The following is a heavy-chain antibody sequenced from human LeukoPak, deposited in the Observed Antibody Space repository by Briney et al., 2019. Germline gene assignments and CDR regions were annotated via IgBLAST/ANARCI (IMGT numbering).Heavy chain of an antibody. V-gene: IGHV3-74*01. Sequence: GGSLRLSCAASGFTFSSYWMHWVRQAPGKGLVWVSGMNSDGSRTSYADSVKGRFTISRDNSKNSLYLQMISLRAEDTAIYYCARDPYSGSYGDSYYCYMDVWGKGTTVTISS. CDR3: ARDPYSGSYGDSYYCYMDV. CDR2: MNSDGSRT. J-gene: IGHJ6*03. D-gene: IGHD1-26*01. CDR1: GFTFSSYW.